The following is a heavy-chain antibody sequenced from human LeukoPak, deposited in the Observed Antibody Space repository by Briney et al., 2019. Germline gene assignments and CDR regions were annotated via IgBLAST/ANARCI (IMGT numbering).Heavy chain of an antibody. D-gene: IGHD6-13*01. J-gene: IGHJ4*02. CDR3: ARDRGPLWQQLVQGFDY. Sequence: ASVKVSCKASGYTFTGYYMHWVRQAPGQGLEWMGWINPNSGGTNYAQKFRGRVTMTRDTSVSTAYMELSRLRSDDTAVYYCARDRGPLWQQLVQGFDYWGQGTLVTVSS. CDR2: INPNSGGT. V-gene: IGHV1-2*02. CDR1: GYTFTGYY.